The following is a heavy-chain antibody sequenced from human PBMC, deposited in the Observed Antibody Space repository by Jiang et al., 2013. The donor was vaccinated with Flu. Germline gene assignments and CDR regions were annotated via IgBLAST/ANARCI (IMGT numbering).Heavy chain of an antibody. Sequence: SVKVSCKASGYTFTGYYMHWVRQAPGQGLEWMGWINPNSGGTNYAQKFQGWVTMTRDTSISTAYMELSRLRSDDTAVYYCARGEPTYDSSGYFLLIRGPQDEDYWGQGTLVTVSS. CDR1: GYTFTGYY. CDR3: ARGEPTYDSSGYFLLIRGPQDEDY. J-gene: IGHJ4*02. CDR2: INPNSGGT. V-gene: IGHV1-2*04. D-gene: IGHD3-22*01.